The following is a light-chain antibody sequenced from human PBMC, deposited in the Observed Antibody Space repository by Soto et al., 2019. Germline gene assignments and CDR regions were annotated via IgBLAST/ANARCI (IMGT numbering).Light chain of an antibody. J-gene: IGKJ1*01. CDR2: GAS. CDR1: QSVSSN. V-gene: IGKV3-20*01. Sequence: EIVMTQSPATLSVSPGERATLSCRASQSVSSNLAWYQQKPGQAPRLLIYGASSRATGIPDRFSGSGSGTDFTPTISRLEPEDFAVYYCQQYGSPTTFGQGTKVDIK. CDR3: QQYGSPTT.